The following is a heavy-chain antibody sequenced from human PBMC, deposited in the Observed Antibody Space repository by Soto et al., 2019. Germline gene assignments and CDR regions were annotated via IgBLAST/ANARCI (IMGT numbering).Heavy chain of an antibody. CDR3: ARLGFFNYYGSGSYPGENYYGMDV. J-gene: IGHJ6*02. V-gene: IGHV4-39*01. Sequence: PSETLSLTCTVSGGSISSSSYYWGWIRQPPGKGLEWIGSIYYSGSTYYNPSLKSRVTISVDTSKNQFSLKLSSVTAADTAVYYCARLGFFNYYGSGSYPGENYYGMDVWGQGTTVTVSS. CDR1: GGSISSSSYY. D-gene: IGHD3-10*01. CDR2: IYYSGST.